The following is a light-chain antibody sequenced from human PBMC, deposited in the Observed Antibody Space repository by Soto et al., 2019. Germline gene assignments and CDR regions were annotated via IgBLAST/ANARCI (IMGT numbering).Light chain of an antibody. Sequence: QSVLPQPPSASGTPGQRVTISCSGSRSKIGSNTVNWYQQLPGTAPKLLIYSNNQRPSGVPDRFSGSKSGTSATLAISGLRSEDEADYYCEAWDDSLNGYVFGTGTKVTVL. CDR3: EAWDDSLNGYV. J-gene: IGLJ1*01. CDR1: RSKIGSNT. CDR2: SNN. V-gene: IGLV1-44*01.